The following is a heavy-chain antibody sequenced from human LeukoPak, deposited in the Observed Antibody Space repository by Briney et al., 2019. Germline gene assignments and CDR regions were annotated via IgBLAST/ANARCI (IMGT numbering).Heavy chain of an antibody. CDR3: AGRITMVRGFDY. V-gene: IGHV3-48*03. Sequence: PGGSLRLSCAASGFTFSSYEMNWVRQAPGKGLEWVSYISSSGSTIYYADSVKGRFTISSDNAKNSLYLQMNSLRAEDTAVYYCAGRITMVRGFDYWGQGTLVTVSS. J-gene: IGHJ4*02. D-gene: IGHD3-10*01. CDR1: GFTFSSYE. CDR2: ISSSGSTI.